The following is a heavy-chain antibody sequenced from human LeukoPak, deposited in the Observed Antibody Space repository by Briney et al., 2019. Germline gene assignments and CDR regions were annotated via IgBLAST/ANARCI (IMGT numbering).Heavy chain of an antibody. CDR1: GGSISSSSYY. Sequence: PSETLSLTCTVSGGSISSSSYYWGWIRQPPGKGLEWIGSIYYSGSTYYNPSLKSRVTISVDTSKNQFSLKLSSVTAADTAVYYCARAGYSGYDDRGSFDYWGQGTLVTVSS. CDR2: IYYSGST. J-gene: IGHJ4*02. D-gene: IGHD5-12*01. V-gene: IGHV4-39*07. CDR3: ARAGYSGYDDRGSFDY.